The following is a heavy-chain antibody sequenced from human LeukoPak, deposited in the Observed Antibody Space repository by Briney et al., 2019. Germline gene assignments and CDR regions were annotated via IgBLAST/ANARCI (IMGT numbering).Heavy chain of an antibody. CDR1: GFTFSSYA. Sequence: PGGSLRLSCAASGFTFSSYAMSWVRQAPGKGLEWVSSISTSSNYIYYADSVKGRFTISRDNAKNSLYLQMNSVRAEDTALYYCARGDDSSGWRGAAFDIWGQGTMVTVSS. D-gene: IGHD6-19*01. CDR2: ISTSSNYI. V-gene: IGHV3-21*01. CDR3: ARGDDSSGWRGAAFDI. J-gene: IGHJ3*02.